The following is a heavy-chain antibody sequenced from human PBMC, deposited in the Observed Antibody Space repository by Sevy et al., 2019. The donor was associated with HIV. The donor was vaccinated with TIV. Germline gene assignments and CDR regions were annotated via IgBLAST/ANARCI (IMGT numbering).Heavy chain of an antibody. J-gene: IGHJ4*02. CDR2: ISQSGSSV. V-gene: IGHV3-48*03. CDR3: TRDLPPSATTVAHFDY. CDR1: GFIFSSYE. D-gene: IGHD4-17*01. Sequence: GESLKIYCAASGFIFSSYEMNWVRQAPGKGLEWVSSISQSGSSVYYSDSVKGRFTISRDNAKNSLYLQMNSLRAEDTAVYYCTRDLPPSATTVAHFDYWGQGTLVTVSS.